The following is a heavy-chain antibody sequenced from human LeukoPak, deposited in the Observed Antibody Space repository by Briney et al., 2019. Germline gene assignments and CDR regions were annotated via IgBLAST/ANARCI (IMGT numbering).Heavy chain of an antibody. J-gene: IGHJ5*02. CDR1: GFSLSGYW. CDR3: ARDPRNVGLAP. CDR2: NNGDGSTT. D-gene: IGHD2-15*01. V-gene: IGHV3-74*01. Sequence: GGSLRLSCVASGFSLSGYWMHWVRQAPGKGLMYISRNNGDGSTTNYADVVKGRFTMSRDNVKNTLYLQMNSLRVEDTAVYYCARDPRNVGLAPWGQGTLVTVSS.